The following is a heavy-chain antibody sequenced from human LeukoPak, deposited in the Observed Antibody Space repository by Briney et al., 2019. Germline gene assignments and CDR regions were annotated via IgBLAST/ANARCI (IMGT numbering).Heavy chain of an antibody. CDR1: GFTFSSYS. CDR3: ATKVVTDAFDI. CDR2: ISSSGPTI. V-gene: IGHV3-48*01. Sequence: PGGSLRLSCAASGFTFSSYSMNWVRQAPGKGLEWVSYISSSGPTIYYADSVKGRFTISRDNSKNTLFLQMNSLRAEDTAVYYCATKVVTDAFDIWGQGTMVTVSS. J-gene: IGHJ3*02. D-gene: IGHD3-22*01.